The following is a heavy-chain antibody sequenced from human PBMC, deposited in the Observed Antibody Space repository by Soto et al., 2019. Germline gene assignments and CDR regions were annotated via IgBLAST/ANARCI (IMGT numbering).Heavy chain of an antibody. J-gene: IGHJ4*01. CDR1: GFNFGGYG. CDR3: ARNDVAVFDY. D-gene: IGHD3-16*01. Sequence: PGGSLRLSCAASGFNFGGYGMHWVRQAPGKGLEWVAVIWYDGSKDYYADSVKGRFTISRDNYKNTVYLQMNSLRAEDTAVYYGARNDVAVFDYWGHGTLVTVSS. V-gene: IGHV3-33*01. CDR2: IWYDGSKD.